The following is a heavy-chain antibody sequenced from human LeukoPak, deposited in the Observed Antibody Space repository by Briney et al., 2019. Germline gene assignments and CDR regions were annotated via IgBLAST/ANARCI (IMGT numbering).Heavy chain of an antibody. Sequence: PSETLSLTCTVSGGSISSSSYYWGWIRQPPGKGLEWIGSIYYSGSTYYNPSLKSRVTISVDTSKNQFSLKLSSVTAADTAVYYCARRLYDSSGYYSGPHAFDIWGQGTMVTVSS. CDR3: ARRLYDSSGYYSGPHAFDI. J-gene: IGHJ3*02. CDR2: IYYSGST. V-gene: IGHV4-39*01. D-gene: IGHD3-22*01. CDR1: GGSISSSSYY.